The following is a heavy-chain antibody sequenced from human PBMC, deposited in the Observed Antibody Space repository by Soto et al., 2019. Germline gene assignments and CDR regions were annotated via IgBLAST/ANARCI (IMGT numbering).Heavy chain of an antibody. CDR2: INPSGGST. CDR3: ARSVGDYGIDGDAFDI. D-gene: IGHD4-17*01. V-gene: IGHV1-46*01. J-gene: IGHJ3*02. Sequence: ASVKVSCKXSGYTFTSYYMHWVRQAPGQGLEWMGIINPSGGSTSYAQKFQGRVTMTRDTSTSTVYMELSSLRSEDTVVYYCARSVGDYGIDGDAFDIWGQGTMVTVSS. CDR1: GYTFTSYY.